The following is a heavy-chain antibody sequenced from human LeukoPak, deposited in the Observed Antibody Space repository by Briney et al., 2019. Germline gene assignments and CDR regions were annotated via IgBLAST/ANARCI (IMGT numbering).Heavy chain of an antibody. Sequence: GGSLRLSCAASGFTFSGYWMSWLRQAPGKGLEWVANIKQDGGEKYYVDSVEGRFTISRDNAKNSLYLQMNSLRAEDTAVYYCARDRGFGQADVWGKGTTVTVSS. J-gene: IGHJ6*04. CDR1: GFTFSGYW. CDR3: ARDRGFGQADV. D-gene: IGHD3-10*01. CDR2: IKQDGGEK. V-gene: IGHV3-7*01.